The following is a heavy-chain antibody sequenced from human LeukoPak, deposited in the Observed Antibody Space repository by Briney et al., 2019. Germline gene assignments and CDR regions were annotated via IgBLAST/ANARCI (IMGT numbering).Heavy chain of an antibody. CDR3: ASGIVVVPAAIQGYSYGYFPDAFDI. D-gene: IGHD2-2*02. CDR2: MNPNSANT. J-gene: IGHJ3*02. Sequence: GASVKVSCKASGYTFTSYDINWVRQATGQGLEWMGWMNPNSANTGYAQKFQGRVTMTRNTSISTAYMELSSLRSEDTAVYYCASGIVVVPAAIQGYSYGYFPDAFDIWGQGTMVTVSS. CDR1: GYTFTSYD. V-gene: IGHV1-8*01.